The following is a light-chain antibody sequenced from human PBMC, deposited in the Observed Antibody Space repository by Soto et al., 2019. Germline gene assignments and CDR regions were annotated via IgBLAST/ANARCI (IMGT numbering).Light chain of an antibody. CDR3: QQYNNWPFT. CDR2: GAS. J-gene: IGKJ2*01. Sequence: EIVMTQSPATLSVSPGERATLSCRASQSVSSNLAWYQQKPGQAPRLLIYGASTRATVIPARFSGGESGTESTLTISSLQSEDFAVYYCQQYNNWPFTFGQGTKLEIK. CDR1: QSVSSN. V-gene: IGKV3-15*01.